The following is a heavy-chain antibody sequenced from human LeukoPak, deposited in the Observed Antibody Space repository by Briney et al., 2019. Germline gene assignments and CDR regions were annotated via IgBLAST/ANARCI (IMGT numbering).Heavy chain of an antibody. Sequence: GGSLRLSCAASGFTFDDYAMPWVRQAPGKGLEWVSGISWNSGSIGYADSVKGRFTISRDNAKNSLYLQMNSLRAEDTALYYCAKLGCSSTSCYTPRDAFDIWGQGTMVTVSS. CDR1: GFTFDDYA. CDR3: AKLGCSSTSCYTPRDAFDI. J-gene: IGHJ3*02. V-gene: IGHV3-9*01. D-gene: IGHD2-2*02. CDR2: ISWNSGSI.